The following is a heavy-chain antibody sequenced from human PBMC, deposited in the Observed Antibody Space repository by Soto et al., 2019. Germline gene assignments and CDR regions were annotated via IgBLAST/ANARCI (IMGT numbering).Heavy chain of an antibody. CDR3: ARESEDLTANFDY. CDR1: GFTFTRYS. J-gene: IGHJ4*02. V-gene: IGHV3-21*01. Sequence: GGSLRLSCAASGFTFTRYSMNWVRQAPGKGLEWVSSISSTTNYIYSAESMKGRFTVSRDNAKNSVYLEMNSLSAEDTALYYWARESEDLTANFDYWGQGTLVTVSS. CDR2: ISSTTNYI.